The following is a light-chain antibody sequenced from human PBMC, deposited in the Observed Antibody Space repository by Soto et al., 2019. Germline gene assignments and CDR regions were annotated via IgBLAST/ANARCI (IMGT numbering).Light chain of an antibody. CDR3: QQYGSSPMT. CDR1: QSVSSSY. J-gene: IGKJ1*01. CDR2: GAS. Sequence: EIVLTQSPGTLSLSPGERATLSCRASQSVSSSYLAWYQQKPGQAPRLLIYGASSRATGNPDRFSGRGSGTDFPLTISRLEPEDFAGDYCQQYGSSPMTCGQGTKVEIK. V-gene: IGKV3-20*01.